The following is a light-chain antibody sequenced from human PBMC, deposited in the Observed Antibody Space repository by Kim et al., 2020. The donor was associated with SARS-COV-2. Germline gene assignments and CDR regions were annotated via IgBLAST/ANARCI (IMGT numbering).Light chain of an antibody. Sequence: PGGTGTLTRAASSGAGTNAYNPYWFQQKPGQPHRALIYTTSSKHSGTPARFSGSLLGGKAALTLSGAQPEDEADYYCLLYDSGAVVFGGGTQLTVL. J-gene: IGLJ2*01. V-gene: IGLV7-43*01. CDR3: LLYDSGAVV. CDR1: SGAGTNAYN. CDR2: TTS.